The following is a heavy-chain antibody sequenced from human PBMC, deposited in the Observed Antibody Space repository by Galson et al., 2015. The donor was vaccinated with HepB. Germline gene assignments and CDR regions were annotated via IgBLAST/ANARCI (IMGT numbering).Heavy chain of an antibody. D-gene: IGHD6-13*01. V-gene: IGHV4-34*01. J-gene: IGHJ3*02. CDR1: GGSFSGYY. CDR3: ARDVYSSSWGDAFDI. Sequence: SETLSLTCAVYGGSFSGYYWSWIRQPPGKGLEWIGEINHSGSTNYNPSLKSRVTISVDTSKNQFSLKLSSVTAADTAVYYCARDVYSSSWGDAFDIWGQGTMVTVSS. CDR2: INHSGST.